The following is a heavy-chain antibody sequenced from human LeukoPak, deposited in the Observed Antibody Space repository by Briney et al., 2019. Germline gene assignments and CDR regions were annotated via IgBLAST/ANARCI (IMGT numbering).Heavy chain of an antibody. J-gene: IGHJ2*01. V-gene: IGHV3-66*01. D-gene: IGHD6-6*01. CDR3: ARVEYSSSSSSSYWYFGL. Sequence: GGSLRLSCAAPGFTVSSNYMSWVRQAPGKGLEWVSVIYSGGSTYYADSVKGRFTISRDNSKNTLYLQMNSLRAEDTAVYYCARVEYSSSSSSSYWYFGLWGRGTLVTVSS. CDR2: IYSGGST. CDR1: GFTVSSNY.